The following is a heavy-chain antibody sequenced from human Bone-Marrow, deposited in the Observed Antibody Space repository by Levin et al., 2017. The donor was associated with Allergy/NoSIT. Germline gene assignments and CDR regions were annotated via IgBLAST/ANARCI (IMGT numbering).Heavy chain of an antibody. Sequence: QSGGSLRLSCAASGFIFSDYYMHWVRQAPGKGLVWVSRVSSDGSSTTYADSVKGRFTISRDNARNTLFLQMNSLRAEDTAVYYCARLSSSGPDVYWGQGSLVTVSS. CDR3: ARLSSSGPDVY. D-gene: IGHD1-14*01. CDR2: VSSDGSST. V-gene: IGHV3-74*03. CDR1: GFIFSDYY. J-gene: IGHJ4*02.